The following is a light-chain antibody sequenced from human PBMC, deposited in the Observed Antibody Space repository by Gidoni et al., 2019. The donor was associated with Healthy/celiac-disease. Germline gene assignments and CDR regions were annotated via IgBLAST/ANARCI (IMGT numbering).Light chain of an antibody. J-gene: IGKJ3*01. CDR1: QDISNY. Sequence: DIPMTQSPSSLSASVGDRVTITCQASQDISNYLNWYQQKPGKAPKRLIYDASNLETGVPSRFSGSGSGTDFTFTISSLQPEDIATYYCQQYDNLPLFTFGPXTKVDIK. CDR3: QQYDNLPLFT. CDR2: DAS. V-gene: IGKV1-33*01.